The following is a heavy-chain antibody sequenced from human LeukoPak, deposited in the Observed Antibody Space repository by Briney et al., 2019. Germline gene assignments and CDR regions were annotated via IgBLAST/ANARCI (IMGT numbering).Heavy chain of an antibody. CDR2: IYTSGST. CDR1: GDPINSFY. J-gene: IGHJ4*02. Sequence: PSETLSLTCTVSGDPINSFYWSWIRQPAGKGLEWIGRIYTSGSTNYSPSLKSRVTMSVDTSKNQFSLKLSSVSAADTAVYYCARNPYYYGSGSYYNFFDYWGQGTLVTVSS. V-gene: IGHV4-4*07. CDR3: ARNPYYYGSGSYYNFFDY. D-gene: IGHD3-10*01.